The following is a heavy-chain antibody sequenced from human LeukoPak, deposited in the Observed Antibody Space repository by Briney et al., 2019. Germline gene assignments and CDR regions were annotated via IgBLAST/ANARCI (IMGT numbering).Heavy chain of an antibody. CDR1: GYTFTSYG. CDR3: ARDFPGYSSGWPPRSSYHI. V-gene: IGHV1-18*01. J-gene: IGHJ3*02. CDR2: ISGNNGNT. D-gene: IGHD6-19*01. Sequence: GASVKVSCKASGYTFTSYGNTWVRQAPGQGPEWMGWISGNNGNTNYAQKFQGRVTMTTDTSTNTAYMEVRSLRSDDTAVYYCARDFPGYSSGWPPRSSYHIWGQGTMVTVSS.